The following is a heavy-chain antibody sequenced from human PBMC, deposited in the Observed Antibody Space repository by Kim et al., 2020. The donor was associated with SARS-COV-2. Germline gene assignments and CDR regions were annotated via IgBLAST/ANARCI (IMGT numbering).Heavy chain of an antibody. V-gene: IGHV3-7*01. CDR2: IKQDGSEK. Sequence: GGSLRLSCAASGFTFSSYWMSWVRQAPGKGLEWVASIKQDGSEKYYVDSVKGQFTISRDNAKNSLYLQMNSLRAEDTAVYYCASDEDSYYYYYVMDVWGQGTTVTVSS. CDR3: ASDEDSYYYYYVMDV. CDR1: GFTFSSYW. J-gene: IGHJ6*02.